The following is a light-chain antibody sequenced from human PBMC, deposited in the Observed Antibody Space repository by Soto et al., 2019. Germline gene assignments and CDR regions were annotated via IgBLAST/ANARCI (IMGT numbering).Light chain of an antibody. CDR2: NVS. CDR3: QQYYSYPWT. Sequence: RVTITCRASQSIRSWLAWYQQKPGRAPKFLIYNVSSLQSGVPSRFSGSGSGTDFTLTISCLQSEDFATYYCQQYYSYPWTFGQGTKVDIK. V-gene: IGKV1-5*01. CDR1: QSIRSW. J-gene: IGKJ1*01.